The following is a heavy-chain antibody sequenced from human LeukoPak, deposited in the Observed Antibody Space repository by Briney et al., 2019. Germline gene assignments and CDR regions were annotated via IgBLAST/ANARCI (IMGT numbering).Heavy chain of an antibody. CDR1: GGSISSYY. CDR3: ARRSPLTTVTTWFDY. V-gene: IGHV4-59*08. Sequence: SETLSLTCTVSGGSISSYYWSWIRQPPGKGLEWIGYIYYSGSTNYIPSLKSRVTISVDTSKNQFSLKLSSVTAADTAVYYCARRSPLTTVTTWFDYWGQGTLVTVSS. D-gene: IGHD4-11*01. J-gene: IGHJ4*02. CDR2: IYYSGST.